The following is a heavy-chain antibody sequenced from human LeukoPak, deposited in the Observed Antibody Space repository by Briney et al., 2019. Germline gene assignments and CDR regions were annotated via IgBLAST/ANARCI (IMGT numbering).Heavy chain of an antibody. CDR3: AGWDSSSWYKGNYFDY. V-gene: IGHV1-18*04. Sequence: ASVKVSCKASGYTFTSYGISWVRQAPGQGLEWMGWISAYNGNTNYAQKLQGRVTMTTDTSTSTAYMELRSLRSDDTAVYYCAGWDSSSWYKGNYFDYWGQGTLVTVSS. D-gene: IGHD6-13*01. CDR1: GYTFTSYG. CDR2: ISAYNGNT. J-gene: IGHJ4*02.